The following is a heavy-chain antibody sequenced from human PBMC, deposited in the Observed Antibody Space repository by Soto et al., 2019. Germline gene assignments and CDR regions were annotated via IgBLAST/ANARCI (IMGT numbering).Heavy chain of an antibody. CDR1: GYDFSSYG. D-gene: IGHD2-2*01. Sequence: QVQLVQSGAEVKKPGASVKVSCKASGYDFSSYGISWVRQAPGQGVEWMGWISVSNGNRDYAQQLQGRVTMTSDTSRTTAYMELRSLGSDDTAVYYCVRDPQRNDYWGQGTLVNVSS. CDR2: ISVSNGNR. V-gene: IGHV1-18*04. CDR3: VRDPQRNDY. J-gene: IGHJ4*02.